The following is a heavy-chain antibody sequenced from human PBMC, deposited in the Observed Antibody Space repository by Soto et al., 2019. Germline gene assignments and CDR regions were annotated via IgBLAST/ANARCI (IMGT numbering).Heavy chain of an antibody. CDR1: GGSLSSGGYY. V-gene: IGHV4-31*03. CDR3: ASLDYYYYYGMDV. J-gene: IGHJ6*02. Sequence: TLSLTCTVSGGSLSSGGYYWSWIRQHPGKGLEWIGYIYYSGSTYYNPSLKSRVTISVDTSKNQFSLKLSSVTAADTAVYYCASLDYYYYYGMDVWGQGTTVTGSS. CDR2: IYYSGST.